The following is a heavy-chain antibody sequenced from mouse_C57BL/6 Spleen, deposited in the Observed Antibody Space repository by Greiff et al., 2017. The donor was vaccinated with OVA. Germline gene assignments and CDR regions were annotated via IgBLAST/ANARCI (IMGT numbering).Heavy chain of an antibody. CDR3: ARPIYYDYGEAWFAY. Sequence: EVQRVESGGGLVKPGGSLKLSCAASGFTFSDYGMHWVRQAPEKGLEWVAYISSGSSTIYYADTVKGRFTISRDNAKNTLFLQMTSLRSEDTAMYYCARPIYYDYGEAWFAYWGQGTLVTVSA. CDR1: GFTFSDYG. D-gene: IGHD2-4*01. V-gene: IGHV5-17*01. J-gene: IGHJ3*01. CDR2: ISSGSSTI.